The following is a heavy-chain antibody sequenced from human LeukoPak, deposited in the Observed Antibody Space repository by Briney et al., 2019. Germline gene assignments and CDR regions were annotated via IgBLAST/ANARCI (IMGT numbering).Heavy chain of an antibody. Sequence: PGGSLRLSCAASGFTFSSYAMSWVRQAPGKGLEWVSAISGSAGSTYYADSVKGRFTISRDNSENTLYLQMNSLRAEDTAVYYCAKIFEGGDYIWGSYRHFDYWGQGTLVTVSS. CDR1: GFTFSSYA. J-gene: IGHJ4*02. CDR3: AKIFEGGDYIWGSYRHFDY. V-gene: IGHV3-23*01. CDR2: ISGSAGST. D-gene: IGHD3-16*02.